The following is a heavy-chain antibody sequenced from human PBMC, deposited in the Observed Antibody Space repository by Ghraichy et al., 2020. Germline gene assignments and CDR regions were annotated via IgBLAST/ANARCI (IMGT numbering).Heavy chain of an antibody. CDR2: IYPGDSES. Sequence: GESLNISCKASGYSFTSYWIAWVRQMPGKGLEWMGIIYPGDSESRYSPSFQGQVTISVDKSISTAYLQWSSLKASDTAMYYCAVSEYSGSYLRDWGQGTLVTVSS. D-gene: IGHD1-26*01. CDR1: GYSFTSYW. J-gene: IGHJ4*02. V-gene: IGHV5-51*01. CDR3: AVSEYSGSYLRD.